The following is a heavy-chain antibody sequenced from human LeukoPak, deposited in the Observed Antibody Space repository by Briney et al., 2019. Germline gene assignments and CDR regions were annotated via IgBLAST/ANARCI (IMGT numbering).Heavy chain of an antibody. D-gene: IGHD6-6*01. CDR3: ARHASGEYSRQFDY. Sequence: EALSLTCTVSGGSISSYYWSWIRQPPGKGVEWIVYIYYSGSTNYNPSLKSRVTISVDTSNNQFSLKLSSVTAADTAVYYCARHASGEYSRQFDYWGQGTLVTVSS. CDR1: GGSISSYY. J-gene: IGHJ4*02. V-gene: IGHV4-59*08. CDR2: IYYSGST.